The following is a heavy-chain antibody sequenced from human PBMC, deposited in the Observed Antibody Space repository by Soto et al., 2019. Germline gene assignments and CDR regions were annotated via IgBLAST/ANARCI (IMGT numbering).Heavy chain of an antibody. D-gene: IGHD3-10*01. Sequence: PSETLSLTCTVSGGSISSSSYYWGWIRQPPGKGLEWIGSIYYSGSTYYNPSLKSRVTISVDTSKNQFSLKLSSVTAADTAVYYCARIWVGELFGLPPYGMDGWGQGNTVTVSS. V-gene: IGHV4-39*01. CDR3: ARIWVGELFGLPPYGMDG. CDR2: IYYSGST. CDR1: GGSISSSSYY. J-gene: IGHJ6*02.